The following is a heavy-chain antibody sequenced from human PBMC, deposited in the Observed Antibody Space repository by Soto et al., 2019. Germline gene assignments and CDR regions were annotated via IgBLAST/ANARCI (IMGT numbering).Heavy chain of an antibody. J-gene: IGHJ4*02. CDR2: SYHSGSS. CDR1: GVAIINACDS. Sequence: SETLSLTCTVSGVAIINACDSCTCIRQSPWNGLEVIGYSYHSGSSYYNPSLQSRVTISVDRSKAQFYLTLTSVTAADTAVPLSSRARHYHWCLELWGLGTPVTVSS. V-gene: IGHV4-30-2*06. D-gene: IGHD2-8*02. CDR3: SRARHYHWCLEL.